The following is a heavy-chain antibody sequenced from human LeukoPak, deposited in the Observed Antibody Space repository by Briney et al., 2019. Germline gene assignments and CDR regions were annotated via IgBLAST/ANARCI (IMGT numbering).Heavy chain of an antibody. V-gene: IGHV3-21*01. Sequence: GGSLRLSCAASGFTFSSYSMNWVRQAPGKGLEWVSSISSSSYIYYADSVKGRFTIPRDNAKNSLYLQMNSLRAEDTAVYYCASDESIHAFDIWGQGTMVTVSS. CDR1: GFTFSSYS. CDR2: ISSSSYI. J-gene: IGHJ3*02. D-gene: IGHD2/OR15-2a*01. CDR3: ASDESIHAFDI.